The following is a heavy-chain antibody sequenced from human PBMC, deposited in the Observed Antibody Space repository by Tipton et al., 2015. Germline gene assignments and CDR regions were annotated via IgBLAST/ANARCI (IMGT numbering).Heavy chain of an antibody. Sequence: TLSLTCTVSGDSLSTYYWSWIRQSPGKGLEWIGYIYYNGNTKYSPSLKGRVTILVDTSKNQFSLKVNSVTAADTAVYYCACQDYDSLTRDYQTVDYWGQGTLVTVSS. CDR2: IYYNGNT. CDR1: GDSLSTYY. CDR3: ACQDYDSLTRDYQTVDY. J-gene: IGHJ4*02. V-gene: IGHV4-59*08. D-gene: IGHD3-9*01.